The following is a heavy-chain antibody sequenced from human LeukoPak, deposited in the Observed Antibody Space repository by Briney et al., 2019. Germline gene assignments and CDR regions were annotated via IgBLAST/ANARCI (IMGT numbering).Heavy chain of an antibody. CDR3: TRVTSWRTGFDY. J-gene: IGHJ4*02. V-gene: IGHV3-9*01. CDR1: GFSFEAYG. Sequence: QSGGSLRLSCAASGFSFEAYGMYWVRQAPGKGLEWVSGITWNSDDMAYADSVKGRFTISRDNAKNCLYLQMNSLTVEDTALYYCTRVTSWRTGFDYWGQGTLVTVSS. CDR2: ITWNSDDM. D-gene: IGHD1-1*01.